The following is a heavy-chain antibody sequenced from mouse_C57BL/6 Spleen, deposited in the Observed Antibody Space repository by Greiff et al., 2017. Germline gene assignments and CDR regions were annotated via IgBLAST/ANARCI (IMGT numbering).Heavy chain of an antibody. CDR1: GFTFSSYA. CDR3: TSFITTVVEGYFDV. CDR2: ISSGGDYI. V-gene: IGHV5-9-1*02. J-gene: IGHJ1*03. D-gene: IGHD1-1*01. Sequence: EVKLVESGEGLVKPGGSLKLSCAASGFTFSSYAMSWVRQTPEKRLEWVAYISSGGDYIYYADTVKGRFTISRDNARNTLYLQMSSLKSEDTAMYYCTSFITTVVEGYFDVWGTGTTVTVSS.